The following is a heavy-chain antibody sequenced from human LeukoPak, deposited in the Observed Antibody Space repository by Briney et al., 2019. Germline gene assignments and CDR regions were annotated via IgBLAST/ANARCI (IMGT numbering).Heavy chain of an antibody. V-gene: IGHV5-51*01. CDR3: AGVDCSSTSCSPGPFDY. CDR1: GYSFTSYW. D-gene: IGHD2-2*01. CDR2: IYPGDSDI. J-gene: IGHJ4*02. Sequence: GESLKISCKGSGYSFTSYWIGWVRQMTGKGLEWMGIIYPGDSDIRYSPSFQGQVTISADKSISTAYLQWSSLKASDTAMYYCAGVDCSSTSCSPGPFDYWGQGTLVTVSS.